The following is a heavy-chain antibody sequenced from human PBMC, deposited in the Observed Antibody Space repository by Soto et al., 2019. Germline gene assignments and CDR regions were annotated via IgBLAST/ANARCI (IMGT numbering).Heavy chain of an antibody. V-gene: IGHV2-5*08. Sequence: TLSLTCTVSGGSISSYYWSWIRQPPGKALEWLALIYWDDDKRYSPSLNSRLTVTRDTSKNQVVLTMTNMDPVDTATYYCARNVRYSGSYSHFDYWGQGTLVTVSS. CDR1: GGSISSYYW. J-gene: IGHJ4*02. CDR3: ARNVRYSGSYSHFDY. D-gene: IGHD1-26*01. CDR2: IYWDDDK.